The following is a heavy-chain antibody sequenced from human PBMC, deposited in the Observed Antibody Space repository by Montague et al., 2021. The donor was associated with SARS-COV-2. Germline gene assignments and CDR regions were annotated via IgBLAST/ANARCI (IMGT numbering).Heavy chain of an antibody. V-gene: IGHV4-61*02. CDR1: GGSIITGSNFY. J-gene: IGHJ5*02. CDR3: AREYYDSTGLNWFDP. CDR2: IHSSGGT. Sequence: TLSLTCAVSGGSIITGSNFYWGWIRQSAGKGLEWIGRIHSSGGTNYNPSLKSLLTMSVDSSANQFSLKLTSVTAADTAVYYCAREYYDSTGLNWFDPWGQGLLVTVSS. D-gene: IGHD3-22*01.